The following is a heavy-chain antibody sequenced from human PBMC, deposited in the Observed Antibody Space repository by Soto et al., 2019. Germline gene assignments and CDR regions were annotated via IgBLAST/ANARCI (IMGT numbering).Heavy chain of an antibody. CDR3: ARGGYYDSSAYCWFEP. D-gene: IGHD3-22*01. CDR2: IYYSGST. Sequence: PSETLCLTCTVSVGSISSGDYYWSWIRQPPGKGLEWIGYIYYSGSTYYNPSLKSRVTISVDTSKNQFSLKLSSVTAADTAVYYCARGGYYDSSAYCWFEPWGQGTLVPLSS. CDR1: VGSISSGDYY. V-gene: IGHV4-30-4*01. J-gene: IGHJ5*02.